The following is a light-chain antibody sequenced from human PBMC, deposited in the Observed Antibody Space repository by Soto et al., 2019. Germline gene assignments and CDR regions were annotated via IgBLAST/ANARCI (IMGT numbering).Light chain of an antibody. Sequence: AIRMTQSPSSFSASTGDRVTITCRASQGISSYLAWYQQKPGKAPKLLIYAASTLQSGVPSRFSGCGSGTYFTLTISCLQSEDFATYYCQQYYSYPLTCGQGTKVEIK. CDR1: QGISSY. J-gene: IGKJ1*01. V-gene: IGKV1-8*01. CDR2: AAS. CDR3: QQYYSYPLT.